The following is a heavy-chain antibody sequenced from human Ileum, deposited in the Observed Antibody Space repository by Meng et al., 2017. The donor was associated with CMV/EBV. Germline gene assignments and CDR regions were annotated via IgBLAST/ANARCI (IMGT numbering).Heavy chain of an antibody. CDR2: IYQDNDK. CDR1: LSTYVVG. D-gene: IGHD1-1*01. V-gene: IGHV2-5*02. Sequence: LSTYVVGVGWMRQPPGKTEESLAIIYQDNDKRYSPSLRGRLTITKDTSKNEVVLTMTNMDPVDTGTYFYAHRLVGYGNDWNGAVFDYWGQGALVTVSS. J-gene: IGHJ4*02. CDR3: AHRLVGYGNDWNGAVFDY.